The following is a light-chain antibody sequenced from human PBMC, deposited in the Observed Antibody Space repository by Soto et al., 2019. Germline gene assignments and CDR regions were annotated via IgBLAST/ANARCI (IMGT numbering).Light chain of an antibody. Sequence: QSALTQPASVSGSPGQSITLSCTGTSSDVGTYNLVSWYQQHPGKAPKLIIYEAAKRPSGVSNRFSGSRSANTASLTISGLQAEDEADYYCCSFAGTSYVFGTGTKLIVL. J-gene: IGLJ1*01. CDR2: EAA. V-gene: IGLV2-23*01. CDR3: CSFAGTSYV. CDR1: SSDVGTYNL.